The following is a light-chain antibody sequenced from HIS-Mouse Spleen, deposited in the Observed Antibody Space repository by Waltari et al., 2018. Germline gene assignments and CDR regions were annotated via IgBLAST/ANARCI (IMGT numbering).Light chain of an antibody. V-gene: IGLV3-21*03. J-gene: IGLJ1*01. Sequence: SYVLTQPPSVSVAPGKTARITCGGNNIGSKSVHWYQQKPGQAPVLVVYDDSDRPSGIPGRFSGSNSGKTATLTISRVEAGDEADYYCQVWDSSSDHPYVFGTGTKVTVL. CDR1: NIGSKS. CDR3: QVWDSSSDHPYV. CDR2: DDS.